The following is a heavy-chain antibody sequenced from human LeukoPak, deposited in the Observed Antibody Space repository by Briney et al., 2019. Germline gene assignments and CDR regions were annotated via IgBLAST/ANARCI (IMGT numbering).Heavy chain of an antibody. CDR1: GFTFSSYS. J-gene: IGHJ3*02. CDR3: ARGVSSIAARWDAFDI. D-gene: IGHD6-6*01. V-gene: IGHV3-21*01. CDR2: ISSSSSYI. Sequence: GGSLRLSCAASGFTFSSYSMNWVRQAPGKGLEWVSSISSSSSYIYYADSVKGRFTISRDNAKNSLYLQMNSLRAEDTAVYYCARGVSSIAARWDAFDIWGQGTMVTVSS.